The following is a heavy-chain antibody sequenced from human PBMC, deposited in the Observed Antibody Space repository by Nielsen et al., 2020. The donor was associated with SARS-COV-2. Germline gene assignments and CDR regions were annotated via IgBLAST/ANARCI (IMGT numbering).Heavy chain of an antibody. CDR3: ARLELRYFDWSHDAFDI. CDR1: GYTFADYW. D-gene: IGHD3-9*01. CDR2: IYPGDFDT. Sequence: GESLKISCKGSGYTFADYWIAWVRQMPGEGLEWMGIIYPGDFDTRYNPSFQGQVTFSADKSISTAYLQWSSLQASDTAIYYCARLELRYFDWSHDAFDIWGQGTMVTVSS. V-gene: IGHV5-51*01. J-gene: IGHJ3*02.